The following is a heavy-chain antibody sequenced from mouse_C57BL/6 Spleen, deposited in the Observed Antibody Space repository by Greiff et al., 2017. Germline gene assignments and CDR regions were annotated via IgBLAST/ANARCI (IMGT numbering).Heavy chain of an antibody. Sequence: QVQLQQSGAELVKPGASVKLSCKASGYTFTEYTIHWVKQRSGQGLEWLGWFYPGSGSIKYNENFKDKATLSADKSSSTVYMELSRLTSEDSAVYFCARHEEGLDYYGSREAWFAYWGQGTLVTVAA. CDR3: ARHEEGLDYYGSREAWFAY. CDR2: FYPGSGSI. J-gene: IGHJ3*01. V-gene: IGHV1-62-2*01. CDR1: GYTFTEYT. D-gene: IGHD1-1*01.